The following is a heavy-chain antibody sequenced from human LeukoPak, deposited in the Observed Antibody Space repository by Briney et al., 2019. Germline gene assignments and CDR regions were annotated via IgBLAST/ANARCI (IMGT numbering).Heavy chain of an antibody. Sequence: SETLSLTCTVSGDSISSSSYYWGWIRQPPGKGLEWIGSIYYSGSTYYNPSRKSRVTISVDTSKNQFPLKLSSVTAADTAVYYCASAYYDFWSGYYCWFDPWGQGTLVTVSS. V-gene: IGHV4-39*01. CDR3: ASAYYDFWSGYYCWFDP. J-gene: IGHJ5*02. CDR2: IYYSGST. CDR1: GDSISSSSYY. D-gene: IGHD3-3*01.